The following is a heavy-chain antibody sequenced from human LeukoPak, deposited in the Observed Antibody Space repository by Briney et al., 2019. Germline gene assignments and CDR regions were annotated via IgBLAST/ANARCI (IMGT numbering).Heavy chain of an antibody. Sequence: GGSLRLSCAASGFAFSTYGMNWVRQAPGKGLEWVSSISGSGDSTSYADSVKGRFIISRDNSKNTVFLQMSSLRGEDTALYYCTKSGPSYYEHWGQGIPVTVSS. CDR3: TKSGPSYYEH. J-gene: IGHJ4*02. V-gene: IGHV3-23*01. CDR1: GFAFSTYG. CDR2: ISGSGDST. D-gene: IGHD1-26*01.